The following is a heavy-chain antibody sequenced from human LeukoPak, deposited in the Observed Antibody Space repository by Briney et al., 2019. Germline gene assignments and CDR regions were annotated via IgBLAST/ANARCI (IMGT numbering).Heavy chain of an antibody. CDR1: GGSISSYY. J-gene: IGHJ3*02. Sequence: SETLSLTCTVSGGSISSYYWSWIRQPAGKGLEWIGRIYTSGSTNYNPSLKSRVTMSVGTSKNQFSLKLSSVAAADPAVYYCARDPNPPAFDIWGQGTMVTVSS. CDR3: ARDPNPPAFDI. V-gene: IGHV4-4*07. CDR2: IYTSGST.